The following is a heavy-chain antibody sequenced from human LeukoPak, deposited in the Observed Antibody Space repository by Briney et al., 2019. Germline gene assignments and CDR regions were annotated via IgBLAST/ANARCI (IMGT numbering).Heavy chain of an antibody. D-gene: IGHD5-12*01. CDR2: IYNSGST. CDR3: ARDRGGRYSED. Sequence: PSETLSLTCSVSGDSISNYYWSWIRQPPGKGLEWIGYIYNSGSTKYNPSLKSRVTISVDTSKNQFSLKLSSVTAADTAVYYCARDRGGRYSEDWGQGTLVTVSS. CDR1: GDSISNYY. V-gene: IGHV4-59*01. J-gene: IGHJ4*02.